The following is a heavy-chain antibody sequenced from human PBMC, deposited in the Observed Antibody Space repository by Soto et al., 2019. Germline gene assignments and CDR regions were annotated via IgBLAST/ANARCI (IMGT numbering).Heavy chain of an antibody. D-gene: IGHD3-10*01. V-gene: IGHV3-30-3*01. Sequence: GGSLRLSCEASGFTFSHYAMHWARQASGKGLEWVAVISYDGSNRYYTDSVKGQFTISRDNSKNTLYLQMNSLKAEDTAVFYCARGYGSYYYGLDVWGQGTTVTVSS. CDR2: ISYDGSNR. CDR1: GFTFSHYA. J-gene: IGHJ6*02. CDR3: ARGYGSYYYGLDV.